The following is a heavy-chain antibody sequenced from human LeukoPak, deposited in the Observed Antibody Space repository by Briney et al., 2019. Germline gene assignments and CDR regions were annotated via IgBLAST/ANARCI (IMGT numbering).Heavy chain of an antibody. Sequence: GGSLRLSCAASGFTFSSYGMHWVRQAPGKGLEWVAVISYDGSNKYYADSVKGRFTISRDNSKNTLYLQMNSLRAEDTAVYYCAKNHGSGSYYRRNNWFDPWGQGTLVTVSP. CDR2: ISYDGSNK. CDR3: AKNHGSGSYYRRNNWFDP. J-gene: IGHJ5*02. D-gene: IGHD3-10*01. V-gene: IGHV3-30*18. CDR1: GFTFSSYG.